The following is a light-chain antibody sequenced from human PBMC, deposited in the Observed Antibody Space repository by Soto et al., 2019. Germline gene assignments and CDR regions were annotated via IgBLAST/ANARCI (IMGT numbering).Light chain of an antibody. CDR1: NNL. J-gene: IGLJ1*01. V-gene: IGLV2-23*01. CDR2: EGT. CDR3: CSYAGSNKSV. Sequence: QSVLTQPASVSGSPGQSITISCTGTNNLVSWYQQHPGKAPKVVVYEGTKRPSGVSNRFSGSNSGGTASLTISGLQAKDEASYFCSYAGSNKSVFGTGTKVTVL.